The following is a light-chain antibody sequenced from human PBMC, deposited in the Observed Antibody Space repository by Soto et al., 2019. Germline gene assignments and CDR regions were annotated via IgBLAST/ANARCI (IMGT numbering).Light chain of an antibody. V-gene: IGKV3-15*01. Sequence: EIVMTQSPATLSVSPGERATLSCRASQSVSSNLAWYQQKPGQAPRLLVYGASTRPTGIPTRFSGSGSGTEFTLTISSLQSEDFAVYYCQQYNNWPLWTFGQGTKVVIK. CDR2: GAS. CDR1: QSVSSN. CDR3: QQYNNWPLWT. J-gene: IGKJ1*01.